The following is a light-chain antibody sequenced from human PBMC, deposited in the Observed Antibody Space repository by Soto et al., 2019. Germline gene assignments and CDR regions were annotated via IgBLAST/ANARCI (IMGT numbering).Light chain of an antibody. CDR3: LQHNSYPRT. V-gene: IGKV1-17*01. CDR2: AAP. Sequence: DIQMTQSPSSLSASVGDRVTITCRASQSISSYLNWYQQKPGKAPKLLIYAAPSLQSGVPSRFSGSGSGTEFTLTISSLQPEDFATYYCLQHNSYPRTFGQGTKVDIK. J-gene: IGKJ1*01. CDR1: QSISSY.